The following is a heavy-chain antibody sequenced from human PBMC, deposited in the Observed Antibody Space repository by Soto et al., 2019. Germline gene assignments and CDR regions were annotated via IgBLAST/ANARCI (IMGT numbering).Heavy chain of an antibody. Sequence: EVQLLESGGGLVQPGGSLRLSCAASGFTFSSYAMSWVRQAPGKGLEWVSGSIGSGSTTYYADSVKGRFTISRDNSKNRLYLQMTSLRAEDTAVYDCAKDRKSGSGWYWDYWGQGTMVTVSS. J-gene: IGHJ4*02. CDR1: GFTFSSYA. CDR2: SIGSGSTT. V-gene: IGHV3-23*01. CDR3: AKDRKSGSGWYWDY. D-gene: IGHD6-19*01.